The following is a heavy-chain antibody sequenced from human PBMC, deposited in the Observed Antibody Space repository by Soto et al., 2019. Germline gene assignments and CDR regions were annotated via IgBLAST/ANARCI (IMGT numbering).Heavy chain of an antibody. CDR3: ARDERANPLNIWVPAASGPSYYYGMDV. Sequence: QVQLVQSGAEVKKPGSSVKVSCKASGGTFSSYAISWVRQAPGQGLEWMGGIIPIFGTANYAQKFQGRVTITADESTSTAYMELSSLRSEDTAVYYCARDERANPLNIWVPAASGPSYYYGMDVWGQGTTFTVSS. CDR1: GGTFSSYA. D-gene: IGHD2-2*01. CDR2: IIPIFGTA. J-gene: IGHJ6*02. V-gene: IGHV1-69*12.